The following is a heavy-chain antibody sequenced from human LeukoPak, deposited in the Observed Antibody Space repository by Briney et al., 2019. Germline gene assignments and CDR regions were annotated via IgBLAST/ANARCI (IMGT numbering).Heavy chain of an antibody. V-gene: IGHV3-23*01. J-gene: IGHJ4*02. Sequence: GGSLRLSCAASGFTFSSYAMSWVRQAPGKGLEWVLAISGSGGSTYYADSVKGRFTISRDNSKNTLYLQMNSLRAEDTAVYYCAKLPILRLAYFDYWGQGTLVTVSS. CDR1: GFTFSSYA. D-gene: IGHD6-19*01. CDR2: ISGSGGST. CDR3: AKLPILRLAYFDY.